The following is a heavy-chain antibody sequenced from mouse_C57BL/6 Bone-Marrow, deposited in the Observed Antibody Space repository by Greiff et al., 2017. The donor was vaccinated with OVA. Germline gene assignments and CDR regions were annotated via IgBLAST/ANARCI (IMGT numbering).Heavy chain of an antibody. CDR3: ARLGYYYGSNYAMDY. D-gene: IGHD1-1*01. Sequence: QVQLKQPGAELVRPGSSVKLSCKASGYTFTSYWMHWVKQRPIQGLEWIGNIDPSDSETHYNQKFKDKATLTVDKSSSTAYMQLSSLTSEDSAVYYCARLGYYYGSNYAMDYWGQGTSVTVSS. CDR1: GYTFTSYW. J-gene: IGHJ4*01. CDR2: IDPSDSET. V-gene: IGHV1-52*01.